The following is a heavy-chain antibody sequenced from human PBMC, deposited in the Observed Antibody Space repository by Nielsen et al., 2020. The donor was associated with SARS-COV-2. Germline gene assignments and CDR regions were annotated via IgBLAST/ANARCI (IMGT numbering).Heavy chain of an antibody. CDR3: ARGGYYDGSGLDY. Sequence: GESLKISCAASGFTFDDYGMAWVRQAQGKGLEWVSGTNWIGGNTGYADSVKGRFTVSRDNAKSSLYLQMNNLRAEDTALYYCARGGYYDGSGLDYWGQGTLVTISS. J-gene: IGHJ4*02. CDR1: GFTFDDYG. V-gene: IGHV3-20*04. CDR2: TNWIGGNT. D-gene: IGHD3-22*01.